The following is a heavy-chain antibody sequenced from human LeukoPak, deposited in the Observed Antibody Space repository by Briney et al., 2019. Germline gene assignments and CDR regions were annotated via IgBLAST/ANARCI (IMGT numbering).Heavy chain of an antibody. V-gene: IGHV3-20*04. Sequence: GGSLRLSCAASGFTFSSYAMSWVRQIPGKGLEWVSGINWNGDSTGYADSVKGRFTISRDNAKNSLYLQMNSLRAEDTALHYCVRLIPLDYYYYYMDVWGKGTTVTVSS. CDR3: VRLIPLDYYYYYMDV. D-gene: IGHD2-21*01. CDR1: GFTFSSYA. CDR2: INWNGDST. J-gene: IGHJ6*03.